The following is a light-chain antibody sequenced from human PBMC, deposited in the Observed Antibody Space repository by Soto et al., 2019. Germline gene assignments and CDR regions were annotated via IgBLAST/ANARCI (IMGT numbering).Light chain of an antibody. V-gene: IGKV3-15*01. Sequence: EILMTQSPDTLSVSPGERVTLSCRASRTVSNRLAWYQHKPGQAPRLLISGASTGATRLPPRFRGSASGTELTLTVDTLQSEDIAIYYCQQYYHWPVTFGGGTKLEIK. CDR2: GAS. CDR1: RTVSNR. CDR3: QQYYHWPVT. J-gene: IGKJ4*01.